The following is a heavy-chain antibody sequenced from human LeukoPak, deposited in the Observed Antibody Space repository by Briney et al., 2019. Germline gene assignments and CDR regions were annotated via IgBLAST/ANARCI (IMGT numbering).Heavy chain of an antibody. CDR2: IYGNRKKT. V-gene: IGHV3-23*01. Sequence: GGSLRLSCGASGFTFSNYAMTWVRQAPGKGPQWVSSIYGNRKKTFYADSVKGRFTISRDNAKNTLYLQMNSLRVEDTAVYYCVQSERRPFKAFDWGQGTQVTVSS. CDR3: VQSERRPFKAFD. D-gene: IGHD1-1*01. J-gene: IGHJ1*01. CDR1: GFTFSNYA.